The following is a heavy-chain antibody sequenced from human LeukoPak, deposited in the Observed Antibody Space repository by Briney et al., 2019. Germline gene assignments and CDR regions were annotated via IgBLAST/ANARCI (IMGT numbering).Heavy chain of an antibody. D-gene: IGHD5-18*01. V-gene: IGHV3-48*03. CDR3: ARADTAMDKGFDY. CDR1: GFTFSSYE. Sequence: PGGSLRLSCAASGFTFSSYEMNWVRQAPGKGLEWVSYISSSGSTINYADSVKGRFTISRDNAKNSLYLQMNSLRAEDTAVYYCARADTAMDKGFDYWGQGTLVTVSS. CDR2: ISSSGSTI. J-gene: IGHJ4*02.